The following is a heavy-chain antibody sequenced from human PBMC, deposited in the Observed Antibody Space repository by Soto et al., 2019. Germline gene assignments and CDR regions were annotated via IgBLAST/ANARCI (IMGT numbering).Heavy chain of an antibody. Sequence: ASVKVCGKVSGYTLTELSMHWVRQAPGRGLEWMGGFDPEDGETIYAQKFQGRVTMTEDTSTDTAYMELSSLRSEDTAVYYCATSSVLMVYATNYYYGMDVWGQGTTVPAS. V-gene: IGHV1-24*01. CDR3: ATSSVLMVYATNYYYGMDV. CDR1: GYTLTELS. J-gene: IGHJ6*02. D-gene: IGHD2-8*01. CDR2: FDPEDGET.